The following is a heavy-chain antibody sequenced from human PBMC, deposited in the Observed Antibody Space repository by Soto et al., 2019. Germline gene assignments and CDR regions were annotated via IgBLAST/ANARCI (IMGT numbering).Heavy chain of an antibody. CDR2: INHSGST. CDR3: ARGDCRGGSCYYNWFDP. Sequence: QVQLQQWGAGLLKPSETLSLTCAVYGGSFSGYYWSWIRQPPGKGLEWIGEINHSGSTNYNPSLKSRVTISVDTSKHQFSLTLSSVTAADTAVYYCARGDCRGGSCYYNWFDPWGQGTLVTVSS. V-gene: IGHV4-34*01. D-gene: IGHD2-15*01. CDR1: GGSFSGYY. J-gene: IGHJ5*02.